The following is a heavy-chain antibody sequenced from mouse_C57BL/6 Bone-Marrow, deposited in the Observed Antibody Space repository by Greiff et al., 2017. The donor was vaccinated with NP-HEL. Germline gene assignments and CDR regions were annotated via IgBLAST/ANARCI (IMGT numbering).Heavy chain of an antibody. J-gene: IGHJ3*01. V-gene: IGHV1-26*01. CDR3: ARSTASWFAY. D-gene: IGHD4-1*02. CDR1: GYTFTDYY. CDR2: IHPNNGGT. Sequence: LMEPGASVKISCKASGYTFTDYYKNWVKQSHGKSLEWNGDIHPNNGGTSYNQKFKGKATLTVDKSSSTAYMELRSLTSEDSAVYYCARSTASWFAYWGKGTLVTVSA.